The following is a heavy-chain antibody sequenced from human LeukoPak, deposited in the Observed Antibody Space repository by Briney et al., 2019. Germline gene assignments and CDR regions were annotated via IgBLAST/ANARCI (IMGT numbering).Heavy chain of an antibody. CDR2: ISSSGSTI. CDR1: GFTFSSYE. D-gene: IGHD6-19*01. V-gene: IGHV3-48*03. J-gene: IGHJ3*02. CDR3: AREYISHGYSSGWYFTDAFDI. Sequence: SGGSLRLSCAASGFTFSSYEMNWVRQAPGKGLEWVSYISSSGSTIYYADSVKGRFTISRDNAKNSLYLQMNSLRAEDTAVYYCAREYISHGYSSGWYFTDAFDIWGQGTMVTVSS.